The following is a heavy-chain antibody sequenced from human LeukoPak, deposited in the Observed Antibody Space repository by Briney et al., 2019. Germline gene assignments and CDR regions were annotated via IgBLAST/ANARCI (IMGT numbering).Heavy chain of an antibody. V-gene: IGHV3-30*18. CDR1: GFTFSGDG. CDR2: VADDGSVS. CDR3: AKDGRTWEYPSNWYSPPYYFPY. J-gene: IGHJ4*02. Sequence: GKSLRLSWAVAGFTFSGDGMHWVRQAPGKGLEWVAVVADDGSVSNYADAVKGRFTISRDNSKPTLYLQIHTLRDEVTAVYYCAKDGRTWEYPSNWYSPPYYFPYWGQGPLIAVSS. D-gene: IGHD1/OR15-1a*01.